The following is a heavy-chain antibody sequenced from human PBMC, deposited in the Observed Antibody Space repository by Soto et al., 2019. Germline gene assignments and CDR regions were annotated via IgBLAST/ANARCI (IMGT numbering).Heavy chain of an antibody. Sequence: QVHLQESGPGLVRPSETLSLTCAVSGASISRTGFHWGWIRQPPGQGLEWIGSVYERFNTYYNSSLKSRVTISVDTSKNQFSLELKSVTAADTAVYYCSRRGSGHTFDYWGQGTLVTVSS. CDR2: VYERFNT. D-gene: IGHD3-10*01. V-gene: IGHV4-39*01. CDR3: SRRGSGHTFDY. J-gene: IGHJ4*02. CDR1: GASISRTGFH.